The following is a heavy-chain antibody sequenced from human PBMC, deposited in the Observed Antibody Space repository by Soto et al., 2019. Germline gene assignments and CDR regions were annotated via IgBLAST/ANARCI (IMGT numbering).Heavy chain of an antibody. CDR1: GGSVSSTSYY. J-gene: IGHJ6*02. Sequence: LSLTCTVAGGSVSSTSYYWGWIRQPPGKGLEWIGYIYYSGSTNYNPSLKSRVTISVDTSKNQFSLKLSSVTAADTAVYYCARGRYYYGSGSLHYYYYYGMDVWGQGTKVTVSS. V-gene: IGHV4-39*07. D-gene: IGHD3-10*01. CDR3: ARGRYYYGSGSLHYYYYYGMDV. CDR2: IYYSGST.